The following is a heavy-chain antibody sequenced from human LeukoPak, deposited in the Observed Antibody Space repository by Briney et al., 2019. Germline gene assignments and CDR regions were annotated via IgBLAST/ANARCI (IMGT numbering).Heavy chain of an antibody. CDR1: GFTFSDYW. V-gene: IGHV3-7*01. Sequence: GGSPRLSCTGSGFTFSDYWMTWARRAPGKGLEWVANLRPDGSDKYYVDSVEGRFTISRDNAKKLVYLQMNSLRAEDTAVYYCARDAYDDASESWGQGTLVTVSS. D-gene: IGHD3-3*01. CDR2: LRPDGSDK. CDR3: ARDAYDDASES. J-gene: IGHJ5*02.